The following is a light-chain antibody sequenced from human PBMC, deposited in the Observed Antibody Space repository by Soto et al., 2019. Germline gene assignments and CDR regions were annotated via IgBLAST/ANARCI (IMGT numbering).Light chain of an antibody. CDR3: QSYDGGLGVSKI. J-gene: IGLJ2*01. CDR2: SNN. Sequence: QSVLTQPPSVSGAPGQRVTISCTGSSSNIGAGYDVHWYQQLPRTAPKLLIYSNNNRPSGVPDRFSGPRSGTSASLAITGLQPEDEADYYCQSYDGGLGVSKIFGGGTKVTVL. V-gene: IGLV1-40*01. CDR1: SSNIGAGYD.